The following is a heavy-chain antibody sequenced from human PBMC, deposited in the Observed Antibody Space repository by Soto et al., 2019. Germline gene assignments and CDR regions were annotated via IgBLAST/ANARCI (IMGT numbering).Heavy chain of an antibody. CDR3: ARERITVGYYGMDV. Sequence: SETLSLTCTVSGGSISSGGYYWSWIRQHPGKGLEWIGYIYYSGSTYYNPSLKSRVTISVDTSKNQFSLKLSSVTAADTAVYYCARERITVGYYGMDVWGQGTTVTVSS. V-gene: IGHV4-31*03. CDR1: GGSISSGGYY. J-gene: IGHJ6*02. CDR2: IYYSGST. D-gene: IGHD3-16*01.